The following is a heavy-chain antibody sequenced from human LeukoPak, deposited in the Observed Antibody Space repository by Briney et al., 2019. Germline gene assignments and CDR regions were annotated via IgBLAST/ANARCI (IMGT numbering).Heavy chain of an antibody. CDR1: GYTFTSYA. CDR2: INAGNGNT. J-gene: IGHJ4*02. D-gene: IGHD6-19*01. CDR3: ARDFGRAGSGWYD. V-gene: IGHV1-3*01. Sequence: ASVKVSCKASGYTFTSYAMHWVRQAPGQRLEWMGWINAGNGNTKYSQKFQGRVTITRDTSASTAYMELSSLRSEDTAVYYCARDFGRAGSGWYDWGQGTLVTVSS.